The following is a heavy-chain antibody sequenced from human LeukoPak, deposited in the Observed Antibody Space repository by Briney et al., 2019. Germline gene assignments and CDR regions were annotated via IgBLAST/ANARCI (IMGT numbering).Heavy chain of an antibody. D-gene: IGHD4-17*01. Sequence: PSETLSLTCTVSGGSISNYYWSWIRQPPGKGLEWIGYIYYSGSTNYNPSLKSRVTISVDTSKNQFSLKLSSVTAADTAVYYCARDNPDYGDYGSIPLGVFDYWGQGTLVSISS. J-gene: IGHJ4*02. V-gene: IGHV4-59*01. CDR2: IYYSGST. CDR3: ARDNPDYGDYGSIPLGVFDY. CDR1: GGSISNYY.